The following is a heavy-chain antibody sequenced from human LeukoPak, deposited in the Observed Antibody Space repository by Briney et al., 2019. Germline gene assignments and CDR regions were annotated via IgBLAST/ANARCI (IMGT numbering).Heavy chain of an antibody. V-gene: IGHV3-15*01. Sequence: GGSLRLSCAASAFTFSNAWMSWVRQAPGKGLEWVGRIKSKTDGGTTDYAAPVKGRFTISRDGSKNTLYLQMNSLKTEDTAVYYCTTTADYYGMDVWGKGTTVTVSS. CDR1: AFTFSNAW. CDR2: IKSKTDGGTT. J-gene: IGHJ6*04. CDR3: TTTADYYGMDV.